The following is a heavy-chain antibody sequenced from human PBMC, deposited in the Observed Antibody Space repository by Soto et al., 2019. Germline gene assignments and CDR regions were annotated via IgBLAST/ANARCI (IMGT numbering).Heavy chain of an antibody. V-gene: IGHV1-18*01. CDR1: GYTFTSYG. D-gene: IGHD5-18*01. Sequence: ASVKVSCKASGYTFTSYGISWVRQAPGQGLEWMGWISAYNGNTNYAQKLQGRVTMTTDTSTSTAYLELRSLRSDDTAVYYCARDRVSLTRGFSYGDTADYWGQGTLVTVSS. CDR3: ARDRVSLTRGFSYGDTADY. J-gene: IGHJ4*02. CDR2: ISAYNGNT.